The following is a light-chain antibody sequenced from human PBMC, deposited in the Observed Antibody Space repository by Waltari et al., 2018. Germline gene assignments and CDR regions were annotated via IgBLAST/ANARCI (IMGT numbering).Light chain of an antibody. CDR2: DAS. Sequence: EIVLTQSPDTLSLSPGERGNISCRASQSVGRSLTWYQQKPGQAPRLLIYDASRMAPGIPDRFSGSGSGTDFSLTISRLEPEDFAVYYCQNYVRLPATFGQGTKVEIK. CDR3: QNYVRLPAT. V-gene: IGKV3-20*01. J-gene: IGKJ1*01. CDR1: QSVGRS.